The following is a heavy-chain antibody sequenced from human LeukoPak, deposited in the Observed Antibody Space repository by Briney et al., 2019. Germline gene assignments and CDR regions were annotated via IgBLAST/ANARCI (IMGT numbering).Heavy chain of an antibody. J-gene: IGHJ4*02. Sequence: ASVKVSCKASGYTFTSYYMHWVRQAPGQGLEWMGIINPSGGSTSYAQKFQGRATMTRDTSTSTVYMELSSLRSEDTAVYYCARVRNRQQLARALGYWGQGTLVTVSS. CDR2: INPSGGST. CDR1: GYTFTSYY. CDR3: ARVRNRQQLARALGY. V-gene: IGHV1-46*01. D-gene: IGHD6-13*01.